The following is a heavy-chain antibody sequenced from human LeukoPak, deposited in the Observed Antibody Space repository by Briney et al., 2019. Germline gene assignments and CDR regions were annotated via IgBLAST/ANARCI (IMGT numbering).Heavy chain of an antibody. CDR3: ARGWGPAYCGGDCHRHFDY. J-gene: IGHJ4*02. D-gene: IGHD2-21*02. CDR1: GDSISRGGYS. CDR2: MYNSGTP. Sequence: SETLSLTLRVSGDSISRGGYSWNWLRPPPGKGLEWFGYMYNSGTPPHNPSHKSRLTMSVDTSKNQFSLKLSSVTAADTALYYCARGWGPAYCGGDCHRHFDYWGQGTLVTVSS. V-gene: IGHV4-30-4*07.